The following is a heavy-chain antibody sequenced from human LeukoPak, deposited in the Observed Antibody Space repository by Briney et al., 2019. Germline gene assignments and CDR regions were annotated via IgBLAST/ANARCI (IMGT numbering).Heavy chain of an antibody. V-gene: IGHV3-9*01. J-gene: IGHJ4*02. D-gene: IGHD3-16*01. CDR2: ISWNSGSI. CDR3: AGGAY. CDR1: GFTFDDYA. Sequence: PGGSLRLSCAASGFTFDDYAMHWVRQAPGKGLEWVSGISWNSGSIGYADSVKGRFTISRDNAKNSLYLQMNSLRAEDTAVYYCAGGAYWGREPLVTVSS.